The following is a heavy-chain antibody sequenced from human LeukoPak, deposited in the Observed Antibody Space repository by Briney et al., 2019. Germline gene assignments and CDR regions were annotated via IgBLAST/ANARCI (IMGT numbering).Heavy chain of an antibody. CDR3: ARGAGSHYYYYMDV. J-gene: IGHJ6*03. CDR1: GYTYTNYG. V-gene: IGHV1-69*05. D-gene: IGHD6-13*01. CDR2: IIPIFGTA. Sequence: SVKVSCKASGYTYTNYGIGWVRQAPGQGLEWMGGIIPIFGTANYAQKFQGRVTITTDKSTSTAYMELSSLRSEDTAVYYCARGAGSHYYYYMDVWGKGTTVTVSS.